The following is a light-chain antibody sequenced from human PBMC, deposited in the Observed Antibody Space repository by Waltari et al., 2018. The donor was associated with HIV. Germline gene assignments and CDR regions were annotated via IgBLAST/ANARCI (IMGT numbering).Light chain of an antibody. J-gene: IGKJ2*01. CDR3: QQYAT. V-gene: IGKV1-33*01. Sequence: DIQLTQSPSSLSASVGDRVTITCQASQEIRNYLNWYQQKAGKAPTLLIYDASNLETGVPSRFSGSRSGTTFTFTISGLQPEDIATYYCQQYATFGQGTKLEIK. CDR2: DAS. CDR1: QEIRNY.